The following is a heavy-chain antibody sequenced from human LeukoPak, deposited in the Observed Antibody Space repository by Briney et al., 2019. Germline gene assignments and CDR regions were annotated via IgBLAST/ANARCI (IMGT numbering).Heavy chain of an antibody. CDR1: GLTFTSYT. CDR3: ARDRESYCTGGSCYSTGDY. V-gene: IGHV3-21*01. Sequence: GGSLRLSCAASGLTFTSYTMNWVRQAPGKGLQWVSSISVTSTYIHYADSVKGRFTISRDDAKNSLYLQMNSLRAEDTAVYYCARDRESYCTGGSCYSTGDYWGQGTLVTVSS. D-gene: IGHD2-15*01. J-gene: IGHJ4*02. CDR2: ISVTSTYI.